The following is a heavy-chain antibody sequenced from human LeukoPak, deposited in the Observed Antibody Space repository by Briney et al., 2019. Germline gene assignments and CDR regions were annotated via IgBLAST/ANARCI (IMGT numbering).Heavy chain of an antibody. D-gene: IGHD4-17*01. CDR3: AREGMDYGDYYFDY. V-gene: IGHV1-18*01. Sequence: ASVKVSCKASGYTFTSYGISWVRQAPGQGLEWMGWISAYNGNTNYAQKLQGRVTVTTGTSTSTSYMELRSLRSDDTAVYYCAREGMDYGDYYFDYWGQGTLVTVSS. CDR1: GYTFTSYG. J-gene: IGHJ4*02. CDR2: ISAYNGNT.